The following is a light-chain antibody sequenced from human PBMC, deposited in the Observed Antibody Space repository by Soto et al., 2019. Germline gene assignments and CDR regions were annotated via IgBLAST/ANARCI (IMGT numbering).Light chain of an antibody. J-gene: IGLJ1*01. CDR1: SSDVGGYNY. Sequence: QSALTQPASVSGSPGQSITISCTGTSSDVGGYNYVSWYQQHPSKAPKLMIYEVNTRPSGVSDRFSGSKSGNTASLTISGLQAEDEADYYCSSYTSSSTLVFGTGTKLTVL. V-gene: IGLV2-14*01. CDR2: EVN. CDR3: SSYTSSSTLV.